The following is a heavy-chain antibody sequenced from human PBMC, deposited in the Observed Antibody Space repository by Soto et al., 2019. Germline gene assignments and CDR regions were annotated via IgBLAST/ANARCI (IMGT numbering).Heavy chain of an antibody. Sequence: QMQLVESGGGVVQPGRSLRLSCAASGFSFRNYNLHWVRQAPGKGLEWVAVVSHDGGNKHYAESVKGRLSISSDSSRDTLYLQMNCLRPEDTAVYYCVRETQIVMVVVPTPGSPGAFDMWGQGTMVTVSS. CDR3: VRETQIVMVVVPTPGSPGAFDM. J-gene: IGHJ3*02. D-gene: IGHD2-15*01. V-gene: IGHV3-30-3*01. CDR2: VSHDGGNK. CDR1: GFSFRNYN.